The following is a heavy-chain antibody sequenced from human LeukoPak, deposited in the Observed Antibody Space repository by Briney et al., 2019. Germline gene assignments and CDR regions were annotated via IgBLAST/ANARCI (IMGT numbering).Heavy chain of an antibody. J-gene: IGHJ6*03. Sequence: KPSETLSLTCTVSGGSISSYYWSWIRQPPGKGLEWIGYIYYSGSTNYNPSLKSRVTISVDTSKNQFSLKLSSVSAADTAVYYCARGGGMGHYYYYMDVWGKGTTVTISS. V-gene: IGHV4-59*01. CDR3: ARGGGMGHYYYYMDV. D-gene: IGHD5-24*01. CDR1: GGSISSYY. CDR2: IYYSGST.